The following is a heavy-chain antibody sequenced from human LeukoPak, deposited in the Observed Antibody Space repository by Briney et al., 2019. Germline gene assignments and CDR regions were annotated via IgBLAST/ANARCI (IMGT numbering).Heavy chain of an antibody. CDR2: ISGSGGST. J-gene: IGHJ4*02. CDR1: GFTFSSYG. Sequence: AGGSLRLSCAASGFTFSSYGMSWVRQAPGEGLEWVSAISGSGGSTYYADSVKGRFTISRDNSKNTLYLQMNSLRAEDTAVYYCAKDGPYYDSSGYYSWGQGTLVTVSS. V-gene: IGHV3-23*01. CDR3: AKDGPYYDSSGYYS. D-gene: IGHD3-22*01.